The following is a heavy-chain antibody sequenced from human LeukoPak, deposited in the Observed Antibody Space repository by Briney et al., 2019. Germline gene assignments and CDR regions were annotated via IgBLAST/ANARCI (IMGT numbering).Heavy chain of an antibody. CDR3: ARYCSSTSCYSDY. Sequence: PSGTLSLTCAVSGGSISSSNWWSWVRQPPGKGLEWIGYIYHSGSTYYNPSLKSRVTISVDRSKNQFSLKLSSVTAADTAVYYCARYCSSTSCYSDYWGQGTLVTVSS. D-gene: IGHD2-2*02. V-gene: IGHV4-4*02. CDR1: GGSISSSNW. CDR2: IYHSGST. J-gene: IGHJ4*02.